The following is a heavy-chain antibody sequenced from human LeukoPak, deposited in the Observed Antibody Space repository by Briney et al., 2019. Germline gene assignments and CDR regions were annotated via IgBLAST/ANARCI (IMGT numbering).Heavy chain of an antibody. Sequence: GGSLRLSCAASGFTFSSYSMNWVRQAPGKGLEWVSYISSSSSTIYYADSVKGRFTISRDNAKNSLYLQMNSLRDEDTAVYYCAKDPDIVVVPADNYYYYYGMDVWGQGTTVTVSS. V-gene: IGHV3-48*02. CDR3: AKDPDIVVVPADNYYYYYGMDV. CDR2: ISSSSSTI. J-gene: IGHJ6*02. CDR1: GFTFSSYS. D-gene: IGHD2-2*01.